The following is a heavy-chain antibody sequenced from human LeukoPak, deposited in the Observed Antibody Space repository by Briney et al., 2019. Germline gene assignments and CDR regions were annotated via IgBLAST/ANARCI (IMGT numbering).Heavy chain of an antibody. CDR2: ISSSSSYI. CDR3: ARTDIVVVPAAHEPELAEYFQH. CDR1: GFTFSSYS. J-gene: IGHJ1*01. Sequence: PGGSLRLSCAASGFTFSSYSMNWVRQAPGKGLEWVSSISSSSSYIYYADSVKGRFTTSRDNAKNSLYLQMNSLRAEDTAVYYCARTDIVVVPAAHEPELAEYFQHWGQGTLVTVSS. D-gene: IGHD2-2*01. V-gene: IGHV3-21*01.